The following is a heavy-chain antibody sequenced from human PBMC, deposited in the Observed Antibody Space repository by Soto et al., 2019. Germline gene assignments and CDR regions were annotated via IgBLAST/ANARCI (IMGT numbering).Heavy chain of an antibody. J-gene: IGHJ4*02. V-gene: IGHV4-31*03. CDR2: IYYSGST. Sequence: QVQLQESGPRLVKPSQTLSLTCTVSGGSISRGGYYWSWIRQHPGKALEWIGHIYYSGSTYYNPSLNSRVTISGDTSKNQLSPKLSSVTAADTAIYYCAADRGYSYAYFDYWGRGTLVSVAS. D-gene: IGHD5-18*01. CDR1: GGSISRGGYY. CDR3: AADRGYSYAYFDY.